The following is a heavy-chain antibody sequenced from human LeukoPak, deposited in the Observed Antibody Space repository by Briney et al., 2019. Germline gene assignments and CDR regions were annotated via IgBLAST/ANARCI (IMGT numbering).Heavy chain of an antibody. V-gene: IGHV3-23*01. Sequence: GGSLRLSAAASGFTLSSYAMSWVRKDPGTRLYWVSATSGGGGSAYYADSVKGPSTISRDNSKNTLYLQMNSLRAEDTAVYYCAKDQDAEYYYVSSGYYYWGQGTLVTVSS. D-gene: IGHD3-22*01. CDR1: GFTLSSYA. CDR2: TSGGGGSA. J-gene: IGHJ4*02. CDR3: AKDQDAEYYYVSSGYYY.